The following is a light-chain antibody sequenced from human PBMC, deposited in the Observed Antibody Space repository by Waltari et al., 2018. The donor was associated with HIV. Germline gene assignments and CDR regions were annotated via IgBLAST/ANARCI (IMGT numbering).Light chain of an antibody. J-gene: IGKJ2*01. CDR1: QSISSW. V-gene: IGKV1-5*03. CDR3: QQYNSYLYT. CDR2: KAS. Sequence: DIQMTQTPSTLSASVGDRVTITCRASQSISSWLAWYQQKPGKASKLLIQKASSLESGVPSRFSGSGSGTEFTLTISSLQPDDFATYYCQQYNSYLYTFGQGTKLEIK.